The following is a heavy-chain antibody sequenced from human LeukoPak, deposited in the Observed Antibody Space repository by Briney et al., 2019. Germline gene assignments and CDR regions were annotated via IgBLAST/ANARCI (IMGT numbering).Heavy chain of an antibody. CDR1: GYTFTGYY. Sequence: ASVKVSCKASGYTFTGYYIHWVRQAPGQGLEWMGWIDLNTGGTHYAQKFQGRVTMTRDTSIGTAYMQLSGLTFDDTAVYYCAKFWHSDCWGQGTLVTVSS. V-gene: IGHV1-2*02. CDR2: IDLNTGGT. J-gene: IGHJ4*02. CDR3: AKFWHSDC.